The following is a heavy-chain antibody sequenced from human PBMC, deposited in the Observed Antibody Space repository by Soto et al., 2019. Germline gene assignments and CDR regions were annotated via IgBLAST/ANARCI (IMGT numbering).Heavy chain of an antibody. D-gene: IGHD2-21*01. J-gene: IGHJ6*03. Sequence: EVQLLESGGGLVQPGGSLRLSCAASGFTFRSYAMSWVRQAPGKGLECVSGISGSGGNTYYTDSVKGRFTISRDNSKGTLYLQMNSLRADGTAAHYPVRCPVDSYYYYYHMDGWGKGTSVTGYS. CDR1: GFTFRSYA. CDR3: VRCPVDSYYYYYHMDG. V-gene: IGHV3-23*01. CDR2: ISGSGGNT.